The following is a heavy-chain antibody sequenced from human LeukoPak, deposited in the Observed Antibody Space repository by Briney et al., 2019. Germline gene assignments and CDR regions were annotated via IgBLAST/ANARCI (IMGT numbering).Heavy chain of an antibody. CDR3: ARDGHFYGSGSYCLKASSFDS. CDR1: GYPFDSFG. CDR2: PSVNNDYR. J-gene: IGHJ3*02. V-gene: IGHV1-18*04. D-gene: IGHD3-10*01. Sequence: ASVKVSRKASGYPFDSFGISWVRQAPAQGLEWMGWPSVNNDYRNYDQKLYDRISMTRDTSTNTAYMELKRLIADDTAVYDCARDGHFYGSGSYCLKASSFDSWGQGATVTVSS.